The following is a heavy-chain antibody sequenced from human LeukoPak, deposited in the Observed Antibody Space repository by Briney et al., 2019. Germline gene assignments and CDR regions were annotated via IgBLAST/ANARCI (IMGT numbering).Heavy chain of an antibody. J-gene: IGHJ4*02. Sequence: SETLSLTCAVSGGSISSGGYSWSWIRQPPGKGLEWLGYIYHSGSTYYNPSLKSRVTISVDRSKNQFSLKLSSVTAADTAVYYCARASCSSTSCSLEYYFDYWGQGTLVTVSS. CDR3: ARASCSSTSCSLEYYFDY. CDR1: GGSISSGGYS. CDR2: IYHSGST. D-gene: IGHD2-2*01. V-gene: IGHV4-30-2*01.